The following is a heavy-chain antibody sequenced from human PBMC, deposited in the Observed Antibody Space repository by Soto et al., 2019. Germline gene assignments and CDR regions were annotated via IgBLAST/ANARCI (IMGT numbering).Heavy chain of an antibody. CDR2: INHSGST. D-gene: IGHD6-6*01. J-gene: IGHJ4*02. CDR3: ARGRAARPKAGQDY. CDR1: GGSFSGYY. V-gene: IGHV4-34*01. Sequence: SETLSLTCAVYGGSFSGYYWSWIRQPPGKGLEWIGEINHSGSTNYNPSLKSRVTISVDTSKNQFSLKLSSVTAADTAVYYCARGRAARPKAGQDYWGQGTLVTVSS.